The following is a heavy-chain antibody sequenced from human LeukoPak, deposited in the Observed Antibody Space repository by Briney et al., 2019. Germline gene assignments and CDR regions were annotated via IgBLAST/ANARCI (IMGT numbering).Heavy chain of an antibody. CDR1: GYTFTGYY. CDR3: ARGVATNY. CDR2: MNPDSGNT. V-gene: IGHV1-8*03. J-gene: IGHJ4*02. D-gene: IGHD5-12*01. Sequence: GASVKVSCKASGYTFTGYYMHWVRQAPGQGLEWMGWMNPDSGNTGYAQKFQGRVTITWNTSISTAYMELSSLKSEDTAVYYCARGVATNYWGQGALVTVSS.